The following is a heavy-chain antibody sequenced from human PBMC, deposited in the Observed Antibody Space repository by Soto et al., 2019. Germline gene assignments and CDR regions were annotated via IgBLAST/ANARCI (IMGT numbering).Heavy chain of an antibody. CDR1: GFTFSSYA. J-gene: IGHJ6*02. Sequence: GGSLRLSCAASGFTFSSYAMSWVRQAPGKGLEWVSAISGSGGSAYYADSVKGRFTISRDNSKNTLYLQMNSLRAEDTAVYYCAKVTDMFRRTYYYYGMDVWGQGTTVTVSS. CDR2: ISGSGGSA. V-gene: IGHV3-23*01. D-gene: IGHD3-10*02. CDR3: AKVTDMFRRTYYYYGMDV.